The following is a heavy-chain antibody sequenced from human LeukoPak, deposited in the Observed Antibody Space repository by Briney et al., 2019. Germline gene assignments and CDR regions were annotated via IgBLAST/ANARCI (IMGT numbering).Heavy chain of an antibody. CDR2: INPTGGST. Sequence: GASVKVSCKASGYTFTSYYMHWVRQAPGQGLEWMGLINPTGGSTGYAQKFQGRVTMTRDMSTSTVYMELSSLRSEDTAVYYCARDMILWFGDPKYYYYYMDVWGKGTTVTVSS. CDR3: ARDMILWFGDPKYYYYYMDV. CDR1: GYTFTSYY. J-gene: IGHJ6*03. D-gene: IGHD3-10*01. V-gene: IGHV1-46*01.